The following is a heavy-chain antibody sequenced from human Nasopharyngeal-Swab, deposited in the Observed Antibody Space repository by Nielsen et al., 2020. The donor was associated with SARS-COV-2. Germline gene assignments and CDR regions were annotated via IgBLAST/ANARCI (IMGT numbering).Heavy chain of an antibody. CDR3: ARDYYDSSGYPNRGYMDV. V-gene: IGHV4-34*01. D-gene: IGHD3-22*01. CDR2: INHSGST. J-gene: IGHJ6*03. Sequence: WISQPPGKGLEWIGEINHSGSTNYNPSLKSRVTISVDTSKNQFSLKLSSLTAADTAVYYCARDYYDSSGYPNRGYMDVWGKGTTVTVSS.